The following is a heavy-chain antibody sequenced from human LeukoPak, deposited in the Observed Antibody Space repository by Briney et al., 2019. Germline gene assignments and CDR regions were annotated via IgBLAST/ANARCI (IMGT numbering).Heavy chain of an antibody. J-gene: IGHJ3*02. V-gene: IGHV3-23*01. CDR3: AKSIYDFCSGYVGSAGPECAFDI. CDR1: GFTFSSYA. D-gene: IGHD3-3*01. Sequence: PGGSLRLSCAASGFTFSSYAMSWVRQAPGKGLEWVSAISGSGGSTYYADSVKGRFTISRDNSKNTLYLQMNSLRAEDTAVYYCAKSIYDFCSGYVGSAGPECAFDIWGQGTMVTVSS. CDR2: ISGSGGST.